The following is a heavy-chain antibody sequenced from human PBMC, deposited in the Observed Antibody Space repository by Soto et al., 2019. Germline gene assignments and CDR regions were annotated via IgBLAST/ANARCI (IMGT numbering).Heavy chain of an antibody. CDR1: GGSISSYY. J-gene: IGHJ4*02. CDR2: IYYSGST. Sequence: SETLSLTCTVSGGSISSYYWSWIRQPPGKGLEWIGYIYYSGSTNYNPSLKSRVTISVDTSKNQFSLKLSSVTATDTAVYYCARLGYCSSTSCYPRPFYFDYWGQGTLVTVS. D-gene: IGHD2-2*01. CDR3: ARLGYCSSTSCYPRPFYFDY. V-gene: IGHV4-59*01.